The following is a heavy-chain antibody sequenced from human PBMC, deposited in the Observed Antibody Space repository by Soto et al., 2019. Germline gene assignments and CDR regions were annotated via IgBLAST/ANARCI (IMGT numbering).Heavy chain of an antibody. J-gene: IGHJ3*02. CDR3: AHRFGYGGTLSPFDI. CDR2: IYWDDDK. D-gene: IGHD4-17*01. Sequence: QITLKESGPTLVKPTQTLTLTCTFSGFSLSTSGVGVGWIRQPPGKALEWLALIYWDDDKRYSPSLKSRLTITKDTSKNQVVLTMTNMDPVNTATYYCAHRFGYGGTLSPFDIWGQGTMVTVSS. V-gene: IGHV2-5*02. CDR1: GFSLSTSGVG.